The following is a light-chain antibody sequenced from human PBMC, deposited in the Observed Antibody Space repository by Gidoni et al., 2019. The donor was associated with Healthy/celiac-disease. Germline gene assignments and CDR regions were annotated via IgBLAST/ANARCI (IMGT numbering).Light chain of an antibody. CDR2: DAS. Sequence: DIQMTQSPSTLSASVGDRVTITCRASQSISSWLAWYQQKPGKAPKLLIYDASSLESGVPSRFSGSGSGTEFTLTISGLQPDDFATYYCQQYNSSPMYTFGQGTKLEIK. J-gene: IGKJ2*01. V-gene: IGKV1-5*01. CDR1: QSISSW. CDR3: QQYNSSPMYT.